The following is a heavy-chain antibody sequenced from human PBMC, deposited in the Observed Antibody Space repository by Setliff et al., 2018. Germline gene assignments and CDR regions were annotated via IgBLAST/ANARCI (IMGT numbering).Heavy chain of an antibody. CDR2: IYYSGTT. D-gene: IGHD3-22*01. Sequence: SETLSLTCTVSGGSISNYYWSWIRQPPGKGLEWIGYIYYSGTTDSIPSLKSRVIISVDTSKNQFSLKLSSVTAADTAVYYCARHHAQYYSDSSGYFYEDWYFDLWGRGTLVTVSS. CDR1: GGSISNYY. CDR3: ARHHAQYYSDSSGYFYEDWYFDL. V-gene: IGHV4-59*08. J-gene: IGHJ2*01.